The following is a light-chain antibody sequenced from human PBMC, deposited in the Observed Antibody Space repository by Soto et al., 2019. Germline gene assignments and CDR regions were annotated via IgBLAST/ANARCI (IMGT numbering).Light chain of an antibody. V-gene: IGLV2-8*01. CDR2: EVT. CDR1: SSDVGAYNY. Sequence: QSALTQPPSASGSPGQSVTISCTGTSSDVGAYNYVSWYQKHAGKAPKLVIYEVTKRPSGVPDRFSGSKSANTASLTVSGLQAEDEAEYYCSSFASSNTWVFGGGTKLTVL. CDR3: SSFASSNTWV. J-gene: IGLJ3*02.